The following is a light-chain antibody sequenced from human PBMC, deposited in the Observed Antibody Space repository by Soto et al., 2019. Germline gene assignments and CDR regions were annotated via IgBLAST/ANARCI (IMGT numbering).Light chain of an antibody. CDR2: GAS. CDR1: QIVSSNF. V-gene: IGKV3-20*01. J-gene: IGKJ4*01. Sequence: EIVLTQSPGTLSLSPGERATLSCRASQIVSSNFLAWYQQNPDQAPRLLIYGASSRATGIPDRFSGSGSGTDFTLTINRLEPEDFAVYYCQYFGTSPLTFGGGTQVEIK. CDR3: QYFGTSPLT.